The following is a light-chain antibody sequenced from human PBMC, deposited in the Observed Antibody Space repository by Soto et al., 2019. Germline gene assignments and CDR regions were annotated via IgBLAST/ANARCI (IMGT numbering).Light chain of an antibody. CDR2: DVS. J-gene: IGLJ1*01. CDR1: SSDVGGFNY. Sequence: QSALTQPASVSGSPGQSIAISCTGTSSDVGGFNYVSWYQQHPGKAPKFMIYDVSSRPSGVSDRFSGSKSGNTASLTISGLQDEDEADYYCASYTTSSTYVFGTGTKVTVL. CDR3: ASYTTSSTYV. V-gene: IGLV2-14*03.